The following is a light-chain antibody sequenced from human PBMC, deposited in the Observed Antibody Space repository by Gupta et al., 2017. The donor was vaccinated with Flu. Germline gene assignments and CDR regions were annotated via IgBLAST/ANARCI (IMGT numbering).Light chain of an antibody. CDR1: QPIRND. J-gene: IGKJ1*01. CDR2: AAS. Sequence: DIQMTQSPSSLSASVGDRITITRRASQPIRNDLGWYQQKPGKAPKRLVYAASSLESGVPSRFSGSGSGTEFTLTISGLQAEDFATYYCLQDNSSPWTFGQGTKVEIK. V-gene: IGKV1-17*01. CDR3: LQDNSSPWT.